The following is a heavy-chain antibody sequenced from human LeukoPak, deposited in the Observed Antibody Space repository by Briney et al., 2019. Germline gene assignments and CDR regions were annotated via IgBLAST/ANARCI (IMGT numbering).Heavy chain of an antibody. CDR1: GFSFNNKY. CDR3: ASGQMFTSGGFDS. V-gene: IGHV3-53*01. CDR2: LNTAGDT. D-gene: IGHD6-19*01. J-gene: IGHJ4*02. Sequence: GGSLRLSCAASGFSFNNKYVAWVRQAPGKGLEWVSVLNTAGDTYYADSVKGRFTISRDNSKNTLSLQMHSLRPEDTALYYCASGQMFTSGGFDSWGQGALVTVSS.